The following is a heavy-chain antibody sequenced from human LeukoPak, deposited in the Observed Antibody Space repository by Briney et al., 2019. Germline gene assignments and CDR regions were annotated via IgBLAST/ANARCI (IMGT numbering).Heavy chain of an antibody. D-gene: IGHD3-22*01. Sequence: GGSLTLPCAVSILTLSSYAMSWVRRAPGGGLEWVTAISGSGGSTDYAASVKGWFTIPRDNSKNTLYLQMYSLRAEDTAVYYCAKAGYDSSGFHDAFDIWGQGTMVTVSS. CDR1: ILTLSSYA. V-gene: IGHV3-23*01. CDR2: ISGSGGST. CDR3: AKAGYDSSGFHDAFDI. J-gene: IGHJ3*02.